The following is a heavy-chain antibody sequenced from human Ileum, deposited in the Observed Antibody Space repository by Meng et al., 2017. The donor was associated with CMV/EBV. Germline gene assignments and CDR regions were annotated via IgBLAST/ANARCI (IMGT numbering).Heavy chain of an antibody. CDR3: AKASLSCSATNCFVYFDN. Sequence: GESLKISCTASGFTFSSSWMHWVRQAPGKGLVWVSRINSDGSTTSYADPVKGRFNISRDNAKNTLYLQMHRLRAEDTAVYYCAKASLSCSATNCFVYFDNWGQGTLVTVSS. V-gene: IGHV3-74*01. CDR2: INSDGSTT. CDR1: GFTFSSSW. J-gene: IGHJ4*02. D-gene: IGHD2-2*01.